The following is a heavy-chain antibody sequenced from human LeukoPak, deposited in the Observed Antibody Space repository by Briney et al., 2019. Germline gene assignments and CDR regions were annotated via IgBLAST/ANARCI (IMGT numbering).Heavy chain of an antibody. CDR1: GYTFTGYY. D-gene: IGHD6-19*01. J-gene: IGHJ4*02. Sequence: ASVKVSCKASGYTFTGYYMHWVRQAPGQGLEFEGWINPNSGGTNYAQKFQGRVTMTRDTSISTPYMELSRLRSDDTAVDYCAGRDPRRVADCDDWCQGTLVTVFS. CDR2: INPNSGGT. CDR3: AGRDPRRVADCDD. V-gene: IGHV1-2*02.